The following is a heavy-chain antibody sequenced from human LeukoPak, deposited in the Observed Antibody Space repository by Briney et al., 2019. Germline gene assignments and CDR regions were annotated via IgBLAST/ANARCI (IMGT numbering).Heavy chain of an antibody. J-gene: IGHJ5*02. D-gene: IGHD5-18*01. CDR3: ASGYGSGWFDA. CDR2: IVDSEKI. Sequence: LSCAASGFTFSDYSMNWIRQHPGKGLEWIAYIVDSEKIYYNPSLKSRLILSLDTSENQFSLNLSSMTAAGTAVYFCASGYGSGWFDAWGQGTLVAVSS. CDR1: GFTFSDYS. V-gene: IGHV4-31*02.